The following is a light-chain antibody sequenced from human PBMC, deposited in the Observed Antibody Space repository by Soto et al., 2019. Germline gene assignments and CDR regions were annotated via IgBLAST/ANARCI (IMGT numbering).Light chain of an antibody. Sequence: DIVMTQSPGTQSLSPGERATLSCRASQSVGSDFLAWYQQRPGQPPRILIFGASGRATGIPDRFSGSGSGTDFTLTVSRLEPEDFAVYYCQQYGSLSWAFGQGTKVDIK. V-gene: IGKV3-20*01. CDR3: QQYGSLSWA. CDR1: QSVGSDF. J-gene: IGKJ1*01. CDR2: GAS.